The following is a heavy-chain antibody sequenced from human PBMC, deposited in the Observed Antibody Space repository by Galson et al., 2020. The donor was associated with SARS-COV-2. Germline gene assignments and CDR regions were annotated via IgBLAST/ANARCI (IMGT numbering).Heavy chain of an antibody. J-gene: IGHJ4*02. CDR3: ARARITMIVVVNAFDY. Sequence: SETLSLTCTVSGGTISSGGYYWSWIRPHPGKGLEWIGYIYYSGSTYYNPSLKSRVTISVDTSKTQFSLKLSSVTAADTAVYYCARARITMIVVVNAFDYWGQGTLVTVSS. D-gene: IGHD3-22*01. V-gene: IGHV4-31*03. CDR1: GGTISSGGYY. CDR2: IYYSGST.